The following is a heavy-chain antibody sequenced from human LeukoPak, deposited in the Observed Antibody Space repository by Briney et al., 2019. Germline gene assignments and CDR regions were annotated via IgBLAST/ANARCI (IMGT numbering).Heavy chain of an antibody. CDR2: ITWNSDSK. Sequence: PGGSLRLSCAASGFSFPDYAMHWVRRAPGRGLEWVSGITWNSDSKVYADSVRGRFTISRDNAKNSLYLQMNSLRPEDTAIYYCAWYGVTHGLDVWGQGTTVTVSS. J-gene: IGHJ6*02. D-gene: IGHD3-10*01. CDR1: GFSFPDYA. CDR3: AWYGVTHGLDV. V-gene: IGHV3-9*01.